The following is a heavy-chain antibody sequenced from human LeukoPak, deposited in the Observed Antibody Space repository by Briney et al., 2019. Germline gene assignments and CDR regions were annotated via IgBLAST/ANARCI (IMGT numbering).Heavy chain of an antibody. CDR2: IYYSGST. V-gene: IGHV4-59*01. CDR1: DGSINSYY. Sequence: PSETLSFTCSVSDGSINSYYWNWIRRPPGKGLEWIGYIYYSGSTNYNPSLKSRVTISVDTSKNQFSLKLTSVTAADTAVYYCARGVGAVYWYFDLWGRGTLVTVSS. CDR3: ARGVGAVYWYFDL. J-gene: IGHJ2*01. D-gene: IGHD1-26*01.